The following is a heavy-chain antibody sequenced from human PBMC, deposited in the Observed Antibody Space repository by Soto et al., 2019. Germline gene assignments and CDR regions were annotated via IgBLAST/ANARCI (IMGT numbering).Heavy chain of an antibody. CDR3: AREEYYYGSGALFDY. D-gene: IGHD3-10*01. Sequence: QVQLVQSGAEVKKPGSSVKVSCKASGGTFSSYTISWVRQAPGQGLEWMGRIIPILGIANYAQKFQGRVTITADKSTSTAYRELSSLRSEDTAVYYCAREEYYYGSGALFDYWGQGTLATVSS. V-gene: IGHV1-69*08. CDR1: GGTFSSYT. CDR2: IIPILGIA. J-gene: IGHJ4*02.